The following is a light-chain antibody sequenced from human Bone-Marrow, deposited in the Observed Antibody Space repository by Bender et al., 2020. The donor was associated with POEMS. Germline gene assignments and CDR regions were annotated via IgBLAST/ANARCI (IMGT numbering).Light chain of an antibody. CDR3: CSYAGSSSYV. CDR2: DDT. V-gene: IGLV2-23*01. CDR1: SSDVGSYNL. J-gene: IGLJ1*01. Sequence: QSALTQPASVSGSPGQSITISCTGTSSDVGSYNLVSWYQQHPGRAPKLFIYDDTRRPSGVSNRFSGSKSGNTASLTISGLQAEDEADYYCCSYAGSSSYVVGTGTKVTVL.